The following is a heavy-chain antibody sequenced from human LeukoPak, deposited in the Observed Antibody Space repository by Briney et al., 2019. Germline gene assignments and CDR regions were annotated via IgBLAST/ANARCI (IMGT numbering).Heavy chain of an antibody. Sequence: SETLSLTCTVSGGSISSYYWSWIRQPPGKGLEWIGYIYYSGGTNYNPSLKSRVTISVDTSKNQFSLKLSSVTAADTAVYYCARGYYGSRSYLPWGQGTLVTVSS. D-gene: IGHD3-10*01. V-gene: IGHV4-59*01. CDR3: ARGYYGSRSYLP. CDR1: GGSISSYY. J-gene: IGHJ4*02. CDR2: IYYSGGT.